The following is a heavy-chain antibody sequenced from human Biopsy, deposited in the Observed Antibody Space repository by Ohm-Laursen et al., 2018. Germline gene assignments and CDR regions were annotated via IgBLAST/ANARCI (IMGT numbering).Heavy chain of an antibody. CDR2: ISTYNDDT. D-gene: IGHD3-3*01. V-gene: IGHV1-18*04. J-gene: IGHJ3*02. Sequence: LVKVSCKASGYTFTAYGISWVRQAPGQGLEWMGWISTYNDDTNIAQKFQGRVSMTTDTSTRTAYMELRSLRSGDTAIYFCARDPGYDFWSGSDPFDIWGQGTLVTVS. CDR3: ARDPGYDFWSGSDPFDI. CDR1: GYTFTAYG.